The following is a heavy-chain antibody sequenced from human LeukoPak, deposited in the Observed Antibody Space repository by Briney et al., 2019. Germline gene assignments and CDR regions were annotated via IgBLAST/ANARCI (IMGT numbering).Heavy chain of an antibody. CDR2: TAPA. CDR1: GFTFSSYW. D-gene: IGHD2-8*01. CDR3: AKDSFSYNGVLDALDV. Sequence: GGSLRLSCAASGFTFSSYWMTWVRQAPGKGLEWVSSTAPAHYADSVKGRFTISRDDSKNTLFLQMNSLRAEDTAIYYCAKDSFSYNGVLDALDVWGHGTMVTVSS. J-gene: IGHJ3*01. V-gene: IGHV3-23*01.